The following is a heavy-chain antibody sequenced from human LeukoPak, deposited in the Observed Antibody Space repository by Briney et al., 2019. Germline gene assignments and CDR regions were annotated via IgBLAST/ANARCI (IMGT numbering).Heavy chain of an antibody. J-gene: IGHJ6*02. CDR1: GFTFSYYG. V-gene: IGHV3-33*01. Sequence: PGRSLRLSCAASGFTFSYYGMHWVRQAPGKGLEWVAVIWNDGGNKYYADSVKGRFTISRDNSKNTLYLQMNSLRAEDTAVYYCARALYSGGWYGMDVWGQGTTVTVSS. CDR2: IWNDGGNK. CDR3: ARALYSGGWYGMDV. D-gene: IGHD6-25*01.